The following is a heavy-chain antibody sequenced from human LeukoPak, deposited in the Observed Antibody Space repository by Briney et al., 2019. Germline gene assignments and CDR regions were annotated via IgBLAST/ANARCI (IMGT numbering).Heavy chain of an antibody. CDR2: ISSSSSTI. Sequence: PGGSLRLSCAASGFTFSSYSMNWVRQAPGKGLEWVSYISSSSSTIYYADSVKGRFTISRDNAKNSLYLQMNSLRAEDTAVYYCARERIAVAGGSEYYYMDVWGKGTTVTISS. CDR3: ARERIAVAGGSEYYYMDV. D-gene: IGHD6-19*01. V-gene: IGHV3-48*01. CDR1: GFTFSSYS. J-gene: IGHJ6*03.